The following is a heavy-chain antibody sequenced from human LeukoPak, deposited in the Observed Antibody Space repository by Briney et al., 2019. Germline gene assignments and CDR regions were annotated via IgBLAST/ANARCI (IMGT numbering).Heavy chain of an antibody. J-gene: IGHJ4*02. CDR3: ARDAGWGYYDL. D-gene: IGHD1-26*01. CDR1: GFHFSTSW. V-gene: IGHV3-7*01. Sequence: AGGSLRLSCVASGFHFSTSWVTRVRQAPGKGLEWVANIDKHGSGKYYVDSVKGRFAISRDYASNSVFLQMDSLRAEDTSVYYCARDAGWGYYDLWGQGTPVTVSS. CDR2: IDKHGSGK.